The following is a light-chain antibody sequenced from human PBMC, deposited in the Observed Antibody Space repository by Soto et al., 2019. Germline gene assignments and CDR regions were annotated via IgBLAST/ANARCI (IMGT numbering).Light chain of an antibody. V-gene: IGKV1-5*03. CDR1: QSISGS. CDR3: HQYNGFWT. CDR2: EAS. J-gene: IGKJ1*01. Sequence: DIQMTQSPSTLSPSVGDRVTITCRASQSISGSLAWYQQKPGKAPKLLIYEASHLKSGVPSRFSGSGYGTEYALTISSLQPYDTASYHWHQYNGFWTFGQGTRLQI.